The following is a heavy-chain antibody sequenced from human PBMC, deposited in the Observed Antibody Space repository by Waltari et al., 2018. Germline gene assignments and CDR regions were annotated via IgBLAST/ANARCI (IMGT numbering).Heavy chain of an antibody. D-gene: IGHD6-13*01. CDR3: AYDSSSSRSGAGLVDY. J-gene: IGHJ4*02. Sequence: QVQLVESGGGVVQPGRSLRLSCAASGFTFSSYGMRWVRQAPGKGLEWVAVIWYDGSNKYYADSVKGRFTISRDNSKNTLYLQMNSLRAEDTAVYYCAYDSSSSRSGAGLVDYWGQGTLVTVSS. CDR1: GFTFSSYG. V-gene: IGHV3-33*06. CDR2: IWYDGSNK.